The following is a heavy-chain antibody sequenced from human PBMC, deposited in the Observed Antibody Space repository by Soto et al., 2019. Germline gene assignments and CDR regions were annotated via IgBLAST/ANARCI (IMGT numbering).Heavy chain of an antibody. D-gene: IGHD4-17*01. Sequence: QVQLVQSGAEVKKPGASVKVSCKPSGYTFTAYQIHWVRQVPGQGLEWMGWINPNTGATNYAQKVQGWVTMNRVTSISTAYMELSSLKSDDTAVYYCARYVYYGDYFDYWGQGTLVTVSS. CDR2: INPNTGAT. CDR1: GYTFTAYQ. CDR3: ARYVYYGDYFDY. J-gene: IGHJ4*02. V-gene: IGHV1-2*04.